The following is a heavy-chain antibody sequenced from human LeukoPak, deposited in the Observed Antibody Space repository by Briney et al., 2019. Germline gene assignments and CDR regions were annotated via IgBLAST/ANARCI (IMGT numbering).Heavy chain of an antibody. V-gene: IGHV4-39*01. CDR3: ANSANYGGNSGYFDS. CDR2: TSYRGST. Sequence: PSETLSLTCTVSGGSISSSSYFWGWIRQPPRKGLEWIASTSYRGSTYYNPSLKSRVTTSVDTSKNQFSLKLTSVTAADTAVYYCANSANYGGNSGYFDSWAQGTLVTVSS. CDR1: GGSISSSSYF. J-gene: IGHJ4*02. D-gene: IGHD4-23*01.